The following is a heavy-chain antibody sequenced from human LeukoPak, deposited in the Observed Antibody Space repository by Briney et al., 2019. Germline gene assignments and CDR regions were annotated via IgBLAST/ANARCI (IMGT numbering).Heavy chain of an antibody. V-gene: IGHV3-7*01. D-gene: IGHD5-12*01. J-gene: IGHJ4*02. CDR3: ASASGYDVHY. CDR2: IKQDGSEK. CDR1: GFTFSSNW. Sequence: GGSLRLSCAASGFTFSSNWMSWVRQAPGKGLEWVANIKQDGSEKYYVDPVKGRFTISRDNSKNSLYLQMNSLRAEDTAVYYCASASGYDVHYWGQGTLATVSS.